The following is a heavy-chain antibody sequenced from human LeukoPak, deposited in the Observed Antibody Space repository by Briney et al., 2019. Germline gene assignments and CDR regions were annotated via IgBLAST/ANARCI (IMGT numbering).Heavy chain of an antibody. J-gene: IGHJ4*02. CDR1: GGSITTYY. CDR2: LYYTGST. D-gene: IGHD6-19*01. V-gene: IGHV4-59*08. CDR3: ARHGPGYSSVFDY. Sequence: SETLSLICTVYGGSITTYYWSWIRQPPGKGLEWIGYLYYTGSTNYNPSLKSRVTISVDMSKNQFSLKLRSMTAADTPVYYCARHGPGYSSVFDYWGQGTLVTVSS.